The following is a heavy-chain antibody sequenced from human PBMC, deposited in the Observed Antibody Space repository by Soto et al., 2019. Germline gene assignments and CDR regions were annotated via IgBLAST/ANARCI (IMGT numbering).Heavy chain of an antibody. J-gene: IGHJ4*01. V-gene: IGHV4-59*04. CDR1: GGSISSYY. D-gene: IGHD6-19*01. CDR3: ARHDGFSSGWIFDY. CDR2: IYYHGNT. Sequence: LSLPCTVSGGSISSYYWSWIRQPPGKTLEWIGTIYYHGNTYSNPSLKSRVTISVDTSNNQLSLKLRSVTAADTAVYYCARHDGFSSGWIFDYWGHGTLVTVS.